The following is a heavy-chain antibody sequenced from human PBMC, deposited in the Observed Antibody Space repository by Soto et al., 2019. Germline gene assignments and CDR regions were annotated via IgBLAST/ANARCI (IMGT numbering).Heavy chain of an antibody. Sequence: KPSETLSLTCTVSGGSISSGGYYWSWIRQHPGKGLEWIGYIYYSGSTYYNPSLKSRVTISVDTSKNQFSLKLSSVTAADTAVYYCARSEIAAQSGWFDPWGQGTLVTVSS. CDR1: GGSISSGGYY. V-gene: IGHV4-31*03. J-gene: IGHJ5*02. CDR2: IYYSGST. CDR3: ARSEIAAQSGWFDP. D-gene: IGHD6-6*01.